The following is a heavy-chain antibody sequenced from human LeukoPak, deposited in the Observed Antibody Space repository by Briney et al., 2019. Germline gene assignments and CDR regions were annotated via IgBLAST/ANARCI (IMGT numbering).Heavy chain of an antibody. Sequence: GGSLRLSCAASGFTFSSYAMSWVRQAPGKGLEWVSAISGSGGSTYYADSVKGRFTISRDNSKNTLYLQMNSLTVEDTVVYYCAKSPRSAADNWFDPWGQGTLVTVSS. CDR2: ISGSGGST. CDR3: AKSPRSAADNWFDP. CDR1: GFTFSSYA. D-gene: IGHD6-13*01. V-gene: IGHV3-23*01. J-gene: IGHJ5*02.